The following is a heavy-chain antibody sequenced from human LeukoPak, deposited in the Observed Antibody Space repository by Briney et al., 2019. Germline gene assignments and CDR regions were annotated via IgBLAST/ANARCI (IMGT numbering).Heavy chain of an antibody. CDR1: AFTFSSYW. CDR2: INADGRTT. CDR3: ARGSAASV. D-gene: IGHD6-13*01. J-gene: IGHJ4*02. V-gene: IGHV3-74*01. Sequence: PGGSLSLFCAASAFTFSSYWMHWARQAPGKGLVCVSRINADGRTTNYADSVKGRFTISRDNDENALYLQMNSLRAEETAVYYCARGSAASVWGQGALVTVPS.